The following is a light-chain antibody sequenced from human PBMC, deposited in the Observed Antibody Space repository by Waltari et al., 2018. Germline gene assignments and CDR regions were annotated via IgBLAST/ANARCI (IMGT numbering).Light chain of an antibody. V-gene: IGLV2-14*01. CDR2: EVS. CDR1: SSAGGVYNS. J-gene: IGLJ2*01. CDR3: NSYTNSKTQI. Sequence: QSALTQPASVSGSPGQSITISCPAPSSAGGVYNSVSWYQQHPAKAPKLMIYEVSSRPPGVSTRFSGSKSGNTASLTISGLQAEDEADYYCNSYTNSKTQIFGGGTKLTVL.